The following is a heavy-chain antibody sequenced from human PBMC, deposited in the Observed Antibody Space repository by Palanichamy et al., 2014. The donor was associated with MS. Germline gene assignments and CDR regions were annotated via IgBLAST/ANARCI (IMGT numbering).Heavy chain of an antibody. V-gene: IGHV1-69*08. CDR1: GGTFSSYT. Sequence: QVQLVQSGAEVKKPGSSVKVSCKASGGTFSSYTISWVRQAPGQGLEWMGRIIPILGIANYAQKFQGRVTITADKSTSTAYMELSSLRSEDTAVYYCARDLSLSDIVVVPAAMVSWFDPWGQGTPVTVSS. D-gene: IGHD2-2*01. J-gene: IGHJ5*02. CDR3: ARDLSLSDIVVVPAAMVSWFDP. CDR2: IIPILGIA.